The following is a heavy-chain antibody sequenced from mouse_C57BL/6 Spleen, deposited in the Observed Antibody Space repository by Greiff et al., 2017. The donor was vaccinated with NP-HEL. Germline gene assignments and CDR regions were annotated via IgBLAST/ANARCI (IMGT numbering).Heavy chain of an antibody. CDR3: TTIYYYGSSYVRYFDV. D-gene: IGHD1-1*01. CDR2: IDPEDGDT. V-gene: IGHV14-1*01. J-gene: IGHJ1*03. Sequence: EVQLQQSGAELVRPGASVKLSCTASGFNIKDYYMHWVKQRPEQGLEWIGRIDPEDGDTEYAPKFQGKATMTADTSSNTAYLQLSSLTSEDTAVYYCTTIYYYGSSYVRYFDVWGTGTTVTVSS. CDR1: GFNIKDYY.